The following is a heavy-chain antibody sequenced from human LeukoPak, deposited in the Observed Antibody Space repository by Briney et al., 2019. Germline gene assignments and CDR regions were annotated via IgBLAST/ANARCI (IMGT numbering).Heavy chain of an antibody. J-gene: IGHJ6*03. V-gene: IGHV7-4-1*02. CDR2: INTNTGNP. D-gene: IGHD4-17*01. Sequence: ASVKVSCKASGYTFTSYAMNWVRQAPGQGLKWMGWINTNTGNPTYAQGFTGRFVFSLDTSVSTAYLQISSLKAEDTAVYYCARGLTTYPTYYYYYMDVWGKGTTVTVSS. CDR1: GYTFTSYA. CDR3: ARGLTTYPTYYYYYMDV.